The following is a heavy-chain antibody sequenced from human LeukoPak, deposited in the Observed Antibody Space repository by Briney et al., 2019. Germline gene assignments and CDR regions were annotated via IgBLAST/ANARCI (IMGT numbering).Heavy chain of an antibody. D-gene: IGHD2-2*02. CDR3: ARDGLGGCSSTSCYS. CDR2: IYHSGST. J-gene: IGHJ4*02. V-gene: IGHV4-38-2*02. Sequence: SETLSLTCTVSGYSISSGYYWGWIRQPPGKGLEWIGSIYHSGSTYYNPSLKSRVTISVDTSKNQFSLKLSSVTAADTAVYYCARDGLGGCSSTSCYSWGQGTLVTVSS. CDR1: GYSISSGYY.